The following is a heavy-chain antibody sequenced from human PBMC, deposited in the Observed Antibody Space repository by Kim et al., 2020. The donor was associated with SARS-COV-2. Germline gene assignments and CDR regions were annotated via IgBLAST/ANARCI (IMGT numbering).Heavy chain of an antibody. J-gene: IGHJ4*02. CDR1: GGTFSSYA. Sequence: SVKVSCKASGGTFSSYAISWVRQAPGQGLEWMGGIIPIFGTANYAQKFQGRVTITADESTSTAYMELSSLRSEDTAVYYCARAYAECSSTSCYGKLNFDYWGQGTLVTVSS. CDR2: IIPIFGTA. CDR3: ARAYAECSSTSCYGKLNFDY. D-gene: IGHD2-2*01. V-gene: IGHV1-69*13.